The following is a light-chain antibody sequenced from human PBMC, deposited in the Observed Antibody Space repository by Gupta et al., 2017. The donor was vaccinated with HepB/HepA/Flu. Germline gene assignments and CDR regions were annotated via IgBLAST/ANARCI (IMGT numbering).Light chain of an antibody. J-gene: IGLJ2*01. V-gene: IGLV3-1*01. CDR2: QAS. Sequence: SYELTQPPSVSVSPGPTARITCSGDKLGDKYACWYQQKPGQSPVLVIYQASTRPSGIPERFSGSNSGNTATLTISGTQAMDEADYYCQAWDSSIHVVFGGGTKLTVL. CDR1: KLGDKY. CDR3: QAWDSSIHVV.